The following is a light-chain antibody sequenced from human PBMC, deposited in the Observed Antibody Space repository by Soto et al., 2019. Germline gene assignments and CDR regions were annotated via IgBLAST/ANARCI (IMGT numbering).Light chain of an antibody. CDR3: QQYGSSSWT. CDR2: GAS. CDR1: QSVSSSY. J-gene: IGKJ1*01. V-gene: IGKV3-20*01. Sequence: EIVLTQSPGTLSLSPGERATLSCRASQSVSSSYLAWYQQKPGQDPGLLIYGASSRATGIPDRFSGSGSGTDFTLTISRLEREDFAVYYCQQYGSSSWTFGQGTKVEI.